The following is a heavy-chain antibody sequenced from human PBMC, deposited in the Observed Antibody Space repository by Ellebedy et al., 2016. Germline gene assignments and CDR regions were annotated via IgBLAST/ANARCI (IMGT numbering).Heavy chain of an antibody. CDR1: GLNFNTFF. CDR2: ISAGGDNT. CDR3: RHGHYADY. Sequence: GGSLRLXXTASGLNFNTFFMSWVRQAPGKGLEWVSTISAGGDNTQFADSVKGRFTVSRDNSRNTVYLQMNDLRVEDTALYYCRHGHYADYWGQGTLVTVSS. J-gene: IGHJ4*02. V-gene: IGHV3-23*01. D-gene: IGHD3/OR15-3a*01.